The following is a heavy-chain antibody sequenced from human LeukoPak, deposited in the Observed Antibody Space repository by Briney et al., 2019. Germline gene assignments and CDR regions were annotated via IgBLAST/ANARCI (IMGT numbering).Heavy chain of an antibody. Sequence: ASVKVSCKASGYTFTSYGISWVRQAPGQGLEWRGWISAYNGNTNYAQKLQGRVTMTTDTSTSTAYMELRSLRSDDTAVYYCARARKGYYDFWSGYPYYFDYWGQGTLVTVSS. CDR1: GYTFTSYG. D-gene: IGHD3-3*01. CDR2: ISAYNGNT. CDR3: ARARKGYYDFWSGYPYYFDY. J-gene: IGHJ4*02. V-gene: IGHV1-18*01.